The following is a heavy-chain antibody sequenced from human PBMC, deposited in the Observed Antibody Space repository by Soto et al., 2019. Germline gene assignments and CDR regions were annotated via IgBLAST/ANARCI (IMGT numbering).Heavy chain of an antibody. CDR1: GFTFTNYA. Sequence: PGVSLRLSGAASGFTFTNYAMSWVRQAPGNWLEWISSSGGVGGGTYYADSVKGRFTLSRDNSKNTLYLQMHSLRADDTAVYYCAKGGTSCSGYFWGVAFWGSGTMVTVSS. J-gene: IGHJ2*01. V-gene: IGHV3-23*01. CDR2: SGGVGGGT. D-gene: IGHD3-22*01. CDR3: AKGGTSCSGYFWGVAF.